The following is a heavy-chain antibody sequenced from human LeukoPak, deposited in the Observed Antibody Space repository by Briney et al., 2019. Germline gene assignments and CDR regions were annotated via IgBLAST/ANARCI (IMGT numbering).Heavy chain of an antibody. D-gene: IGHD5-18*01. Sequence: PSETLSLTCAVSGGSISSGGYSWSWIRQPPGKGLEWIGYIYHSGSTYYNLSLKSRVTISVDRSKNQFSLKLSSVTAADTAVYYCARVSYGTGGIDYWGQGTLVTVSS. V-gene: IGHV4-30-2*01. CDR3: ARVSYGTGGIDY. CDR2: IYHSGST. CDR1: GGSISSGGYS. J-gene: IGHJ4*02.